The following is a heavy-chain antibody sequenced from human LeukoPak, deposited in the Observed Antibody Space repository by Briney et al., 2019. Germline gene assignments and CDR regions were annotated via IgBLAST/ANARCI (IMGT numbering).Heavy chain of an antibody. D-gene: IGHD2-21*02. Sequence: PGGSLRLSCAASGFSLTDSPVHWVRQASGKGLEWLGRIRNKASTYATAYAASVRGRFTISRDDSKHTAYLQMNSLKTDDTAMYYCTANGDNSDFWGQGTLVTVSS. CDR3: TANGDNSDF. CDR2: IRNKASTYAT. V-gene: IGHV3-73*01. J-gene: IGHJ4*02. CDR1: GFSLTDSP.